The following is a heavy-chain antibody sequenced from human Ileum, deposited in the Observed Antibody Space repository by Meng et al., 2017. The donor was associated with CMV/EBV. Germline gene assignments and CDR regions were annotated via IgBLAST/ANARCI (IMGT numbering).Heavy chain of an antibody. D-gene: IGHD3-10*02. CDR2: INKDGSGK. Sequence: GGSLRLSCAASGFTFSDFWMTWVRQAPGKGLEWVAEINKDGSGKYYVDSVRGRFTISRDNAKNSLYLQINGLRAEDTAVYYCGRNTVFGALDYWGQGMLVTVSS. CDR3: GRNTVFGALDY. J-gene: IGHJ4*02. V-gene: IGHV3-7*01. CDR1: GFTFSDFW.